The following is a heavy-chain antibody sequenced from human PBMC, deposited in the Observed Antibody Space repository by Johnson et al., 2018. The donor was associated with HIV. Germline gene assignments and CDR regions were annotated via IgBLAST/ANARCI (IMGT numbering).Heavy chain of an antibody. J-gene: IGHJ3*02. Sequence: QVQLVESGGGVVQPGRSLRLSCAASGFTFSSYGMHWVRQAPGKGLEWLAVISYDGSNKYYADSVKGRFTISRAKSKNTLYLQINSLRAEDTAVYYCAKDGGARGSSWYEGVFDIWGQGTMVTVSS. V-gene: IGHV3-30*18. D-gene: IGHD6-13*01. CDR3: AKDGGARGSSWYEGVFDI. CDR1: GFTFSSYG. CDR2: ISYDGSNK.